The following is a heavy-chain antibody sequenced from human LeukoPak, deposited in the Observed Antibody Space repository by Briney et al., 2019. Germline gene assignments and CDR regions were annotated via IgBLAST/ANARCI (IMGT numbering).Heavy chain of an antibody. V-gene: IGHV5-51*01. D-gene: IGHD3-9*01. Sequence: GESLKISCKGSGYSFNTYWIGWVRQMPGKGLEWMGIIYPGDSDTRYSPSFQGQVTISADKSISTAYLQWSSLKASDTAIYYCARPRDNRYFDWLSFDYWGQGTLVTVSS. CDR1: GYSFNTYW. J-gene: IGHJ4*02. CDR2: IYPGDSDT. CDR3: ARPRDNRYFDWLSFDY.